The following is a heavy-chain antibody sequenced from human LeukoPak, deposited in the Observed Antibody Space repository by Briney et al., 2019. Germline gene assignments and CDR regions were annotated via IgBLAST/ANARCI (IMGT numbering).Heavy chain of an antibody. Sequence: ASVKVSCKASGYTFTGYYIHWVRQAPGQGLEWMGRINPNTGGTNYAQKPQGRVTMTRDTSINTAYMELSRLRSDDTAVYYCAREDYSAGEFNYWGQGTLVTVSA. V-gene: IGHV1-2*06. J-gene: IGHJ4*02. CDR1: GYTFTGYY. D-gene: IGHD4-11*01. CDR3: AREDYSAGEFNY. CDR2: INPNTGGT.